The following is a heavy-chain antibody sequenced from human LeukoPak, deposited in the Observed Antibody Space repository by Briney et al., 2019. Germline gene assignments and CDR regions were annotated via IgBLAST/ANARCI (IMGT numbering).Heavy chain of an antibody. D-gene: IGHD5-18*01. CDR1: GYTFTCYG. V-gene: IGHV1-18*01. CDR3: ARDLNVDTAMVPGYMDV. CDR2: ISGYNGNT. J-gene: IGHJ6*03. Sequence: GASVKVSCKASGYTFTCYGISWVRQAPGLGLEWMGWISGYNGNTKYAQKLQGRVTMTTDTSTSTAYMELRALSSDDTAVYFCARDLNVDTAMVPGYMDVWGKGTTVTVSS.